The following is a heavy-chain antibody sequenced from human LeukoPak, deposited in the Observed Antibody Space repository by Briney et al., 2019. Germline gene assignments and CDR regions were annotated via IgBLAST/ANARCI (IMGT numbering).Heavy chain of an antibody. J-gene: IGHJ4*02. CDR3: ARERLVAAGPPVLFDY. CDR2: ISYDGSNK. CDR1: GFTFSSYA. D-gene: IGHD6-13*01. V-gene: IGHV3-30-3*01. Sequence: GGSLRLSCAASGFTFSSYAMHWVRQAPGKGLEWVAVISYDGSNKYYADSVKGRFTISRDNSKNTLYLQMNSLRAEDTAVYYCARERLVAAGPPVLFDYWGQGTLVTVSS.